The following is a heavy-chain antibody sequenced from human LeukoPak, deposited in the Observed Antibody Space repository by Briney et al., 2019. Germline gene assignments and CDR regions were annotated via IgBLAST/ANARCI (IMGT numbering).Heavy chain of an antibody. CDR1: GYSFTDWW. CDR3: APLGGYEMY. CDR2: IYPDDSDT. V-gene: IGHV5-51*01. J-gene: IGHJ4*02. Sequence: GESLKISCKGSGYSFTDWWIGWVRQMPGKGLEWMGIIYPDDSDTKYSPSFQGQVTMSVDKSINTAYLQWSSLKASDTAMYYCAPLGGYEMYWGQGTLVTVSS. D-gene: IGHD5-12*01.